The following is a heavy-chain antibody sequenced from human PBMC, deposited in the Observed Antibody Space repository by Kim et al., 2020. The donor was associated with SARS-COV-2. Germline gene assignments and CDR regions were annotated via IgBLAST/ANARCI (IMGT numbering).Heavy chain of an antibody. Sequence: SVKVSCKASGGTFSSYAISWVRQAPGQGLEWMGRIIPILGIANYAQKFQGRVTITADKSTSTAYMELSSLRSEDTAVYYCARLGYCSGGSCYSYAGWFDPWGQGTLVTVSS. CDR1: GGTFSSYA. CDR2: IIPILGIA. D-gene: IGHD2-15*01. J-gene: IGHJ5*02. V-gene: IGHV1-69*04. CDR3: ARLGYCSGGSCYSYAGWFDP.